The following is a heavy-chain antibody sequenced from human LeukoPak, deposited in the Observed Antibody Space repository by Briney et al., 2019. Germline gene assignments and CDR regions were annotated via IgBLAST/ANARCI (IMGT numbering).Heavy chain of an antibody. CDR2: ISAYNGNT. V-gene: IGHV1-18*01. J-gene: IGHJ6*04. CDR1: GCTFTSYA. CDR3: ARLPPVQLTKSYYYYGMDV. D-gene: IGHD2-2*01. Sequence: ASVKVSCKASGCTFTSYAISWVRQAPGQGLEWMGWISAYNGNTNYAQKLQGRVTMTTDTSTSTAYMELRSLRSDDTAVYYCARLPPVQLTKSYYYYGMDVWGKGPTFTVSP.